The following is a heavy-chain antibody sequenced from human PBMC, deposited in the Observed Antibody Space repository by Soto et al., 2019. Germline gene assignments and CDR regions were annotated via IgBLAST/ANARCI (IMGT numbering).Heavy chain of an antibody. D-gene: IGHD3-10*01. J-gene: IGHJ6*03. CDR1: GGSISSYY. CDR2: IYYSGST. Sequence: SETLSLTCTVSGGSISSYYWSWIRQPPGKGLEWIGYIYYSGSTNYNPSLKSRVTISVDTSKNQFSLKLSSVTAADTAVYYCARVVHYSGEVTDYYMDVWGKGTTVTVSS. CDR3: ARVVHYSGEVTDYYMDV. V-gene: IGHV4-59*01.